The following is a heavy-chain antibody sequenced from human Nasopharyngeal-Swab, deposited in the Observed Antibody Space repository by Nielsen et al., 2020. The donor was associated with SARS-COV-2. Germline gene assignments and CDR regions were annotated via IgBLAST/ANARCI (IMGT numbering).Heavy chain of an antibody. J-gene: IGHJ4*02. V-gene: IGHV3-21*01. Sequence: GESLKISCAASGFTFSSYSMNWVRQAPGKGLEWVSSISSSSSYIYYADSVKGRFTISRDNAKNSLYLQMNSLRAEDTAVYYCARDLGLQGSVYWGQGTLVTVSS. D-gene: IGHD5-24*01. CDR2: ISSSSSYI. CDR1: GFTFSSYS. CDR3: ARDLGLQGSVY.